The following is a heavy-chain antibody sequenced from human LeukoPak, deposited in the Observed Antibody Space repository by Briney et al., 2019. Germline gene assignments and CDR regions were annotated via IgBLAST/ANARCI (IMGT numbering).Heavy chain of an antibody. J-gene: IGHJ6*02. D-gene: IGHD4-17*01. CDR2: IYFSGTT. CDR3: AREDPQTTVPEGLDV. Sequence: SEALSLTCTVSGGSISNYYWSWLRQPPGKGLEWIGYIYFSGTTNINPSLKSRVTISVDMSKNQFSLKLSSVTAADTAVYYCAREDPQTTVPEGLDVWGQGTTVTVSS. CDR1: GGSISNYY. V-gene: IGHV4-59*01.